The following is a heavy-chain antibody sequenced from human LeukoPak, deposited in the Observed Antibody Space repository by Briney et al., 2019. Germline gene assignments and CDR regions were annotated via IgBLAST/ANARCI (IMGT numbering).Heavy chain of an antibody. CDR1: GGSFSGYY. J-gene: IGHJ5*02. CDR2: INHSGST. D-gene: IGHD6-13*01. Sequence: SETLSLTCAVYGGSFSGYYWSWIRQPPGKGLEWIGKINHSGSTNYNPSLKSRVTISVDTSKNQFSLKLSSVTAADTAVYYCASGAAGTPVNWFDPWGQGTLVTVSS. CDR3: ASGAAGTPVNWFDP. V-gene: IGHV4-34*01.